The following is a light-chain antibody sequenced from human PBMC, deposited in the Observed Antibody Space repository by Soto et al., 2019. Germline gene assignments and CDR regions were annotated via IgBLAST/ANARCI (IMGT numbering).Light chain of an antibody. CDR2: WAT. Sequence: DIVMTQSPDSLAVSLGERDTINCKSNQSVFSNSKKMNHSSWYQQKPGQPPKLLIYWATTREAGVPDRFSGSGSGTDFTLTVSGLQAEDVAIFYCHQYFRSPLTFGGGTKVEIK. J-gene: IGKJ4*01. V-gene: IGKV4-1*01. CDR1: QSVFSNSKKMNH. CDR3: HQYFRSPLT.